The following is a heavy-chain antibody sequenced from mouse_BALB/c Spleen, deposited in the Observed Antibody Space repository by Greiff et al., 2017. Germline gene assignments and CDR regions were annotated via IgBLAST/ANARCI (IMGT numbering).Heavy chain of an antibody. CDR2: ISSGSSTI. V-gene: IGHV5-17*02. J-gene: IGHJ2*01. CDR1: GFTFSSFG. CDR3: ARWGWDGYFDY. D-gene: IGHD4-1*01. Sequence: EVKVVESGGGLVQPGGSRKLSCAASGFTFSSFGMHWVRQAPEKGLEWVAYISSGSSTIYYADTVKGRFTISRDNPKNTLFLQMTSLRSEDTAMYYCARWGWDGYFDYWGQGTTLTVSS.